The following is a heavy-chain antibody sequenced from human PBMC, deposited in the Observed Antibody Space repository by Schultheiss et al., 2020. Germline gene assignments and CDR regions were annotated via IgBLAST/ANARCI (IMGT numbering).Heavy chain of an antibody. CDR3: ARTTVAGTGQGMDV. J-gene: IGHJ6*02. V-gene: IGHV1-8*02. CDR1: GGTFSSYA. D-gene: IGHD6-19*01. Sequence: ASVKVSCKASGGTFSSYAISWVRQAPGQGLEWMGWMNPNSGNTGYAQKFQGWVTMTRDTSISTAYMELSRLRSDDTAVYYCARTTVAGTGQGMDVWGQGTTLTVAS. CDR2: MNPNSGNT.